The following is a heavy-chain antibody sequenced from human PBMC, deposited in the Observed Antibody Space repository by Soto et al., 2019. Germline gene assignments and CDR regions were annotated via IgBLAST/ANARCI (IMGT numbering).Heavy chain of an antibody. D-gene: IGHD6-6*01. Sequence: DVQLLESGGGLVQPGGSLRLSCAASGFTFRSYAMSWVRQAPGKGLEWVSGISGSGISTHYADSVKGRFTVSRDNSKETLYLQMNSLRAEDTAVYNCAKELVGRDWFFDLWGRGTLVTVSS. J-gene: IGHJ2*01. V-gene: IGHV3-23*01. CDR3: AKELVGRDWFFDL. CDR1: GFTFRSYA. CDR2: ISGSGIST.